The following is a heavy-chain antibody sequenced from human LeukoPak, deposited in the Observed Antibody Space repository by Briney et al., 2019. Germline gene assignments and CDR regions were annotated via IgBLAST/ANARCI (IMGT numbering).Heavy chain of an antibody. D-gene: IGHD3-22*01. Sequence: HPGGSLRLSCAASGFPFSSYAMRWVRQTPGKGLAWVSAISGSGGSTYYADSVKCRFTISRDNSKNTLYLQMNSLRAEDTAVYYCAKMGYYDSSGYYYPLDAFDIWGQGTMVTVSS. CDR1: GFPFSSYA. CDR2: ISGSGGST. J-gene: IGHJ3*02. CDR3: AKMGYYDSSGYYYPLDAFDI. V-gene: IGHV3-23*01.